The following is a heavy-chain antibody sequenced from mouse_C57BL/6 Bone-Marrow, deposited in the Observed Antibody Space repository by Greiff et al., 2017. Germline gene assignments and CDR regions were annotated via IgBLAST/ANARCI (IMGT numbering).Heavy chain of an antibody. D-gene: IGHD3-3*01. Sequence: VMLVESGAELARPGASVKLSCKASGYTFTSYGISWVKQRTGQGLEWIGEIYPRSGNTYYNEKFKGKATLTADKSSSTAYMELRSLTSEDSAVYFCARRAYWYFDVWGTGTTVTVSS. CDR2: IYPRSGNT. J-gene: IGHJ1*03. CDR1: GYTFTSYG. V-gene: IGHV1-81*01. CDR3: ARRAYWYFDV.